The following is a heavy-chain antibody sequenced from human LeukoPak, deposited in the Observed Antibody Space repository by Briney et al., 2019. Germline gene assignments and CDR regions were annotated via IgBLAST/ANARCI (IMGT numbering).Heavy chain of an antibody. V-gene: IGHV4-59*08. Sequence: SETLSLTCAVSGGSISSYYWSWIRQPPGKGLEYIGYVYHTGSTNYNPSLKSRVTISLDTSENQFSLKLTSVTAADTALYYCASLLTVSSSGLDYWGQGTLVTVSS. CDR2: VYHTGST. D-gene: IGHD6-6*01. J-gene: IGHJ4*02. CDR1: GGSISSYY. CDR3: ASLLTVSSSGLDY.